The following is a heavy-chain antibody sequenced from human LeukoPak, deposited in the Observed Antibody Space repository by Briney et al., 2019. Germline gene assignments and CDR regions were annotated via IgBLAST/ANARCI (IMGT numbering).Heavy chain of an antibody. J-gene: IGHJ6*02. V-gene: IGHV3-7*01. CDR2: INQDGSEK. D-gene: IGHD2-2*01. CDR1: GFTFSSHW. CDR3: ARDSSTYYYYGMDV. Sequence: GGSLRLSCAASGFTFSSHWMNWVRQAPGKGLEWVANINQDGSEKYYVDSVKGRFTISRDNAKNSLYLQMNSLRAEDTAVYYCARDSSTYYYYGMDVWGQGTTVTVSS.